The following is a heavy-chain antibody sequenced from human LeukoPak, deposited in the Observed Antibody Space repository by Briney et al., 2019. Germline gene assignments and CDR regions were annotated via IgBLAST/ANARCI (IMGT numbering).Heavy chain of an antibody. D-gene: IGHD1-7*01. CDR3: AKGVGSGTRPPDY. CDR1: GFSFSSYG. CDR2: ISYDGSNK. V-gene: IGHV3-30*18. Sequence: GGSLRLSCAASGFSFSSYGMHWVRQAPGKGLEWVAVISYDGSNKYYADSVKGRFTISRDNSKNTLYLQMNSLRAEDTAVYYCAKGVGSGTRPPDYWGQGTLVTVSS. J-gene: IGHJ4*02.